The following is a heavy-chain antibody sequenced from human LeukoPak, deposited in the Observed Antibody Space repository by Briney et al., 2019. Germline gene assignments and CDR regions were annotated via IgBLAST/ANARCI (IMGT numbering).Heavy chain of an antibody. J-gene: IGHJ4*02. CDR2: IRIGSSTI. V-gene: IGHV3-48*01. CDR1: GFTLSSYS. Sequence: GGSLRLSCAASGFTLSSYSMNWVRQAPGKGLEWVSYIRIGSSTIHYADSVKGRFTISRDNDKNSLYLQMNSLRAEDTAVYYCARDPHALDYWGQGTLVTVSS. CDR3: ARDPHALDY.